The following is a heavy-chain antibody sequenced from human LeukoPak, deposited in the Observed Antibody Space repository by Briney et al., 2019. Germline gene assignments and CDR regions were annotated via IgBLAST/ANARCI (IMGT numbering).Heavy chain of an antibody. J-gene: IGHJ6*04. Sequence: ASVKVSCKASGYTFTSYGISWVRQAPGQGLEWMGWISAYNGNTNYAQKLQGRVTMTTDTSTSTAYMELRSLRSDDTAVYYCARRGIAAAGTRIYYYYGMDVWGKGTTVTVSS. CDR3: ARRGIAAAGTRIYYYYGMDV. CDR2: ISAYNGNT. CDR1: GYTFTSYG. D-gene: IGHD6-13*01. V-gene: IGHV1-18*04.